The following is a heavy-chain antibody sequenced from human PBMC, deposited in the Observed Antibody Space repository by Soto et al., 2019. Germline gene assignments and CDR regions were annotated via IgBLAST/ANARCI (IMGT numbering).Heavy chain of an antibody. CDR2: INHSGST. CDR1: GGSFSGYY. Sequence: SETLSLTCAVYGGSFSGYYWSWIRQPPGKGLEWIGEINHSGSTNYNPSLKSRVTISVDTSKNQFSLKLSSVTAADTAVYYCARNRKSSSWYDSARYPFDSWSQGT. D-gene: IGHD6-13*01. CDR3: ARNRKSSSWYDSARYPFDS. V-gene: IGHV4-34*01. J-gene: IGHJ4*02.